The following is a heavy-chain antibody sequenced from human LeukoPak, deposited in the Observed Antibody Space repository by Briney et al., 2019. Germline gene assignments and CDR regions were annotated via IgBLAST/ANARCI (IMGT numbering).Heavy chain of an antibody. CDR2: INWNGGST. J-gene: IGHJ3*02. V-gene: IGHV3-20*04. CDR1: GFTFDDYG. Sequence: GGSLRLSCAASGFTFDDYGMSWVRQAPGKGLEWVSGINWNGGSTGYADSVKGRFTISRDNAKNSLYLQMNSLRAEDTAVYYCARVLRFGEFGAFDIWGQGTMVTVSS. D-gene: IGHD3-10*01. CDR3: ARVLRFGEFGAFDI.